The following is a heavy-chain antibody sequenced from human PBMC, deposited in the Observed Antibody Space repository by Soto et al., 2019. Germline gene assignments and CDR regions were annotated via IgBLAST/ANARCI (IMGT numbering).Heavy chain of an antibody. D-gene: IGHD1-26*01. CDR1: GYSFTSYW. J-gene: IGHJ4*02. Sequence: GESLKISCKGSGYSFTSYWIGWVRQMPGKGLEWMGTIYPGDSDTRYRPSFQGQVTISADKSISTAYLQWSSLKASDTAMYYCATLGAVGGDCFDCWGQGTLVTVSS. CDR3: ATLGAVGGDCFDC. CDR2: IYPGDSDT. V-gene: IGHV5-51*01.